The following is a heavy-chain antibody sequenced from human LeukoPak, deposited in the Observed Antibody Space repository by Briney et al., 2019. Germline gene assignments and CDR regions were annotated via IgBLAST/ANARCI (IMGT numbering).Heavy chain of an antibody. CDR3: ARVAIAAAGTGYFDY. V-gene: IGHV3-7*01. D-gene: IGHD6-13*01. Sequence: GGSLGLSCAASGFTFSSYWMSWVRQAPGKGLEWVANIKQDGSEKYYVDSVKGRFTISRDNAKSSLYLQMNSLRAEDTAVYYCARVAIAAAGTGYFDYWGQGTLVTVSS. CDR2: IKQDGSEK. J-gene: IGHJ4*02. CDR1: GFTFSSYW.